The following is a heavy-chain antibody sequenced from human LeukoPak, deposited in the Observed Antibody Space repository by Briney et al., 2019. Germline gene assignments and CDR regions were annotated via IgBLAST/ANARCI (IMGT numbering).Heavy chain of an antibody. J-gene: IGHJ4*02. D-gene: IGHD5-18*01. CDR3: ARGLLTAMVTFPLDY. V-gene: IGHV1-69*13. CDR1: GGTFSSYA. CDR2: IIPIFGTA. Sequence: SVKVSCKASGGTFSSYAISWVRQAPGQGLEWMGGIIPIFGTANYAQKFQGRVTITADESTSTAYMELSSLRSEDTAVYYCARGLLTAMVTFPLDYWGQGTLVTVSS.